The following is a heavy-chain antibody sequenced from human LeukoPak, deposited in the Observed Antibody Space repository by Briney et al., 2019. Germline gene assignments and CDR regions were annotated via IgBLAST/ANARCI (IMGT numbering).Heavy chain of an antibody. CDR2: IYYSGST. V-gene: IGHV4-39*01. CDR3: ARREGMITFGGVIVTPEY. J-gene: IGHJ4*02. CDR1: GGSISSSSYY. D-gene: IGHD3-16*02. Sequence: SETLSLTCTVSGGSISSSSYYWGWIRQPPGKGVEWIGSIYYSGSTYYNPSLKSRVTISVDTSKNQFSLKLSSVTAADTAVYYCARREGMITFGGVIVTPEYWGQGTLVTVSS.